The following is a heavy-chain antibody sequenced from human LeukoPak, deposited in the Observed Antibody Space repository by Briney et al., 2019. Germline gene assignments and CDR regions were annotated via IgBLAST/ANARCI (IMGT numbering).Heavy chain of an antibody. CDR3: ATSGMVRGMDV. CDR2: INPNSGGT. J-gene: IGHJ6*02. Sequence: ALVKVSCKASGSTFSGYYMHWVRQAPGQGLEWMGWINPNSGGTSYAQKFQGRVTMTRDTSISTAYMELSRLRSDDSAVYYCATSGMVRGMDVWGQGTTVTVSS. CDR1: GSTFSGYY. D-gene: IGHD3-10*01. V-gene: IGHV1-2*02.